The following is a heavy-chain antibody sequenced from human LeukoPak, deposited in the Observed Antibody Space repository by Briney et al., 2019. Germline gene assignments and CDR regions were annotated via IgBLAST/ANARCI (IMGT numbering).Heavy chain of an antibody. J-gene: IGHJ4*02. CDR2: IRYDGSNK. CDR1: GFSFSRYW. D-gene: IGHD2-15*01. V-gene: IGHV3-30*02. CDR3: AKRIGYCSGGSCSDSIFDY. Sequence: GGSLRLSCEASGFSFSRYWMSWIRQAPGKGLEWVAFIRYDGSNKYYADSVEGRFTISRDNSKNTLYLQMNSLRAEDTAVYYCAKRIGYCSGGSCSDSIFDYWGQGTLVTVSS.